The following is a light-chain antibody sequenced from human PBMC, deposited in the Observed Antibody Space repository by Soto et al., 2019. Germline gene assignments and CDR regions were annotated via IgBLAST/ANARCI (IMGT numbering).Light chain of an antibody. V-gene: IGKV1-5*03. J-gene: IGKJ4*01. Sequence: DIPMTQSPSALSGSIDNRVTITCRASQTISSWLAWYQQKPGKAPKLLIYKASTLKSGVPSRFSGSGSGTEFTLTISSLQPDDFATYYCQQYNSYSLTFGGGTKVDIK. CDR3: QQYNSYSLT. CDR2: KAS. CDR1: QTISSW.